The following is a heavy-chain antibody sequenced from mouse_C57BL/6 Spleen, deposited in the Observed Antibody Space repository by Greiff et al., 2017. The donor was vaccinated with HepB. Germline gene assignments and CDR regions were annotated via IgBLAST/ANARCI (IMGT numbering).Heavy chain of an antibody. CDR3: ARDHGSSYDYYFDY. CDR2: IYPRSGNT. D-gene: IGHD1-1*01. V-gene: IGHV1-81*01. J-gene: IGHJ2*01. CDR1: GYTFTSYG. Sequence: VKLVESGAELARPGASVKLSCKASGYTFTSYGISWVKQRTGQGLEWIGEIYPRSGNTYYNEKFKGKATLTADKSSSTAYMELRSLTSEDSAVYFCARDHGSSYDYYFDYWGQGTTLTVSS.